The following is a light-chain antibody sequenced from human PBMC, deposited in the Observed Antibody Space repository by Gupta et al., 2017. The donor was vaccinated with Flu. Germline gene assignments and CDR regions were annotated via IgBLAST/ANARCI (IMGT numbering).Light chain of an antibody. CDR1: QGIGPN. CDR2: GAS. CDR3: QQYNDWPVT. J-gene: IGKJ4*01. V-gene: IGKV3-15*01. Sequence: GERATLSCRASQGIGPNLAGYQQKPGRAPRLLIYGASTRATGLAAGFSGSGCWTDFTLTISGLQAEEFAVYYCQQYNDWPVTFGGGTKVEI.